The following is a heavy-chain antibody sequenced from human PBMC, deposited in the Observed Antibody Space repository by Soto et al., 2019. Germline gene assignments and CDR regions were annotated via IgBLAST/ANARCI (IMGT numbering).Heavy chain of an antibody. CDR1: GGTFSSYT. CDR2: IIPILGVA. V-gene: IGHV1-69*02. J-gene: IGHJ5*02. CDR3: ASVLQLVGYNWFDP. D-gene: IGHD6-6*01. Sequence: QVQLEQSGAEVKSPGSSVKISCKASGGTFSSYTISWVRQAPGQGLEWMGRIIPILGVANYAKKFQGRVTSAADEPTSTAYMELSSLRSEDTAVYYCASVLQLVGYNWFDPWGQGAMVTVSS.